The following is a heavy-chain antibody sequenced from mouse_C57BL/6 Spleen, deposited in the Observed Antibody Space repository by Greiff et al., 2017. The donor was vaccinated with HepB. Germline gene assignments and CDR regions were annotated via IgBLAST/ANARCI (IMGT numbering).Heavy chain of an antibody. Sequence: QVQLQQPGTELVRPGSSVKLSCKASGYTFTSYWMDWVKQRPGQGLEWIGNIYPSDSETHYNQKFKDKATLTVDKSSSTAYMQLSSLTSEDSAVYYCARSNQFSSWSSYGFAYWGQGTLVTVSA. CDR1: GYTFTSYW. V-gene: IGHV1-61*01. J-gene: IGHJ3*01. D-gene: IGHD1-1*01. CDR3: ARSNQFSSWSSYGFAY. CDR2: IYPSDSET.